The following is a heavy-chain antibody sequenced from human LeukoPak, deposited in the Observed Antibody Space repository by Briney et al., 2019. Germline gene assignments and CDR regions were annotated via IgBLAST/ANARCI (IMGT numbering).Heavy chain of an antibody. V-gene: IGHV3-48*03. CDR1: GLIFSTYE. CDR3: ARGIWFGILPTPFDY. Sequence: PGGSLRLSCAASGLIFSTYEMNWVRQAPGKGLEWISYISSGGDNIYYADSGKGRFTTSKDNAKNSLYLQMNTLRAEDTALYYCARGIWFGILPTPFDYWGQGTLVTVSS. D-gene: IGHD3-10*01. J-gene: IGHJ4*02. CDR2: ISSGGDNI.